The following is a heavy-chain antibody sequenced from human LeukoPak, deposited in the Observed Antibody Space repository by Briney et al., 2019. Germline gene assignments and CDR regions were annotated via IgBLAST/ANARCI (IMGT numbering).Heavy chain of an antibody. Sequence: SETLSLTCTVSVGSISSYYWSWIRQPPGKGLEWIGYIYYSGSTNYNPSLKSRVTISVDTSKNQFSLKLSSVTAADTAVYYCARLGGSSSHWGQGTLVTVSS. J-gene: IGHJ4*02. V-gene: IGHV4-59*08. CDR2: IYYSGST. CDR1: VGSISSYY. CDR3: ARLGGSSSH. D-gene: IGHD6-13*01.